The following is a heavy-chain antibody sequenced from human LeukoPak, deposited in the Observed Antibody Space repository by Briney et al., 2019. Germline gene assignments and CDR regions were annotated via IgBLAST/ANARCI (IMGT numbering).Heavy chain of an antibody. CDR2: IGAYNGNT. Sequence: ASVKVSCKASGYTFTSYGISWVRQAPGQGLEWMGWIGAYNGNTNYAQKLQGRVTMTTDTSTSTAYMELRSLRSDDTAVYYCARDPTKYFWSAYNPFDYWGQGTLVTVSS. D-gene: IGHD3-3*01. V-gene: IGHV1-18*01. J-gene: IGHJ4*02. CDR1: GYTFTSYG. CDR3: ARDPTKYFWSAYNPFDY.